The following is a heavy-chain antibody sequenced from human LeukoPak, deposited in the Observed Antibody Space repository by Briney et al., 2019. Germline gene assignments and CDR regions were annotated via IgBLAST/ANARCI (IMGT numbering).Heavy chain of an antibody. D-gene: IGHD5-24*01. V-gene: IGHV3-7*01. J-gene: IGHJ6*03. CDR2: IKQDGSDK. CDR1: GFTFSTYW. CDR3: ARDRRGDGYSPHHYYYYYMDV. Sequence: GGSLRLSCAASGFTFSTYWMSWVRQAPGKGLEWVANIKQDGSDKYYVDSVKGRFTISRDSGRKSLYMQMNSLRDEDTGVYYCARDRRGDGYSPHHYYYYYMDVWGKGTTVIVSS.